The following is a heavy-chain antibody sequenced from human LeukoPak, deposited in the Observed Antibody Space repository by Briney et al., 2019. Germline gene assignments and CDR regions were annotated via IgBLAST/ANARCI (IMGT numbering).Heavy chain of an antibody. V-gene: IGHV3-23*01. Sequence: GVSLRLSCAASGFTFSSYGMSWVRQAPGKGLEWVSAISGSGGSTYYADSAKGRFTISRDNSKNTLYLQMNSLRAEDTAVYYCAKRSSTYSGYDPYYYFDYWGQGTLVTVSS. J-gene: IGHJ4*02. CDR3: AKRSSTYSGYDPYYYFDY. D-gene: IGHD5-12*01. CDR2: ISGSGGST. CDR1: GFTFSSYG.